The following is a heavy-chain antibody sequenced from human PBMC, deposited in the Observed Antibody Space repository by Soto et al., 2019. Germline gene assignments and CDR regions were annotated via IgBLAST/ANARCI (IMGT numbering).Heavy chain of an antibody. Sequence: GESLKISCTASGFTFGDYAMSWFRQAPGKGLEWVGFIRSKAYGGTTEYAASVKGRFTISRDDSKSIAYLQMNSLKTEDTAVYYCTRDSTGIDAFDIWGQGTMVTVSS. CDR3: TRDSTGIDAFDI. V-gene: IGHV3-49*03. CDR1: GFTFGDYA. J-gene: IGHJ3*02. D-gene: IGHD1-1*01. CDR2: IRSKAYGGTT.